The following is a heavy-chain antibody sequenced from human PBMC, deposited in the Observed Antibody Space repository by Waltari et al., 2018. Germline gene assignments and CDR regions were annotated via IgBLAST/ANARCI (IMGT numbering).Heavy chain of an antibody. J-gene: IGHJ6*02. CDR3: ALPLTIAVAGPPPYYYYGMDV. CDR2: INPNSGGT. D-gene: IGHD6-19*01. CDR1: GYTFTGYY. V-gene: IGHV1-2*06. Sequence: QVQLVQSGAEVKKPGASVKVSCKASGYTFTGYYMHWVRQAPGQGLEWMGRINPNSGGTNYAQKFQGRVTMTRDTSISTAYMELSRLRSDDTAVYYCALPLTIAVAGPPPYYYYGMDVWGQGTTVTVSS.